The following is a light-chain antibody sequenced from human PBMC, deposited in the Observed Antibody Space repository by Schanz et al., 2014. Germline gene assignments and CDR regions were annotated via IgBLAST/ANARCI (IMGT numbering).Light chain of an antibody. J-gene: IGLJ3*02. Sequence: QSALTQPPSASGSPGQSVTISCTGTSSDVGAYNYVSWYQQHPGKAPKLIISDITRRPSGVSSRFSGSKSVTTASLTISGLQAEDESDYYCSSFTSTNTWVFGGGTKLTVL. CDR2: DIT. CDR3: SSFTSTNTWV. CDR1: SSDVGAYNY. V-gene: IGLV2-14*03.